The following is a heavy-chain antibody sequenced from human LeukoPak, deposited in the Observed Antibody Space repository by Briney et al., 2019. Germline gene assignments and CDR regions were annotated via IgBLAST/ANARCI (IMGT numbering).Heavy chain of an antibody. CDR3: ARDGYRRSYWYYGMDV. V-gene: IGHV1-3*01. D-gene: IGHD5-18*01. J-gene: IGHJ6*02. Sequence: ASVKVSCKASGYTFTTYTIRWVRQAPGQGLEWMAWINVGNGNTKYSQKFQGRVSITRDTSASTAYMELSTLRSEDTALYYCARDGYRRSYWYYGMDVWGLGTTVIVSS. CDR2: INVGNGNT. CDR1: GYTFTTYT.